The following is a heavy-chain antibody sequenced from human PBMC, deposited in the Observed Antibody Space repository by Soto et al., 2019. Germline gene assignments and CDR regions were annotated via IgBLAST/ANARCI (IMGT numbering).Heavy chain of an antibody. D-gene: IGHD3-10*01. J-gene: IGHJ6*02. Sequence: PSETLSLTCAVYGGSFSGYYWSWIRQPPGKGLEWIGEINHSGSTNYNPSLKSRVTISVDTSKNQFSLKLSSVTAADTAVYYCARGLVFWFGELFGGMDVWGQGTTVTVSS. V-gene: IGHV4-34*01. CDR2: INHSGST. CDR1: GGSFSGYY. CDR3: ARGLVFWFGELFGGMDV.